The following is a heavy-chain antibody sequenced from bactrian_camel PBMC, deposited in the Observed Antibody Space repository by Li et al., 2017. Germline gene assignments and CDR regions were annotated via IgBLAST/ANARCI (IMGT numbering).Heavy chain of an antibody. V-gene: IGHV3S53*01. CDR3: AAVRYGGTWYPLCRARSADSGY. CDR1: TYDISKSR. CDR2: IAGNGRT. J-gene: IGHJ6*01. D-gene: IGHD6*01. Sequence: VQLVESGGGSVEAGGSLTLSCTSSTYDISKSRMGWFRQSPGDEGLASIAGNGRTRYADSVKDRFTISKDNAKNTLYLQMNSLKPEDTAMYYCAAVRYGGTWYPLCRARSADSGYHGQGTQVTVS.